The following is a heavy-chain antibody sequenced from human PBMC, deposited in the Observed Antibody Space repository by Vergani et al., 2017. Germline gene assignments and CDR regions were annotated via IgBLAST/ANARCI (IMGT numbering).Heavy chain of an antibody. J-gene: IGHJ4*02. V-gene: IGHV1-69*02. CDR3: ARKGLTYDFWSGYPLDY. CDR1: GGTFSSYT. CDR2: IIPILGIA. D-gene: IGHD3-3*01. Sequence: QVQLVQSGAEVKKPGSSVKVSCKASGGTFSSYTISWVRQAPGQGLEWMGRIIPILGIANYAQKFQGRVTITADKSTSTAYMELSSLRSEDTAVYYCARKGLTYDFWSGYPLDYWGQGTLVTVSS.